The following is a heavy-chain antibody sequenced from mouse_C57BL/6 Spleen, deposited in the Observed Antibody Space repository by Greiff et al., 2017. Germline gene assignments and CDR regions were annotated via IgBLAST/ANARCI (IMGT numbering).Heavy chain of an antibody. D-gene: IGHD1-1*01. Sequence: EVNLVESGGGLVKPGGSLKLSCAASGFTFSDYGMHWVRQAPEKGLEWVAYISSGSSTIYYADTVKGRFTISRDNAKNTLFLPMTSLRSEDTAMYYCATTVDWYFDVWGTGTTVTVSS. J-gene: IGHJ1*03. CDR3: ATTVDWYFDV. V-gene: IGHV5-17*01. CDR2: ISSGSSTI. CDR1: GFTFSDYG.